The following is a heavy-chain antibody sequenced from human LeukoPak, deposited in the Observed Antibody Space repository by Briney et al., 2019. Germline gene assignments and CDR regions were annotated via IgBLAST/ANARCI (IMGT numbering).Heavy chain of an antibody. CDR1: GFTFSSYG. Sequence: GGSLRLSCAASGFTFSSYGMHWVRQTPGKGLEWVAVIWYDGSNKYYADSVKGRLTISRDNSKNTLYLQLNSLRAEDTAVYYCAKDRDYGDYDFDYWGQGTLVTVSS. CDR3: AKDRDYGDYDFDY. D-gene: IGHD4-17*01. CDR2: IWYDGSNK. J-gene: IGHJ4*02. V-gene: IGHV3-33*06.